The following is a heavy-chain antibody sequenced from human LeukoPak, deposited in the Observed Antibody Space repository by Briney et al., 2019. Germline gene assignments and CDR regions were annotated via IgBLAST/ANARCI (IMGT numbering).Heavy chain of an antibody. CDR3: AGDGFADWLDP. V-gene: IGHV3-21*06. CDR1: GFSFSSYG. D-gene: IGHD3-16*01. CDR2: ITSSSSYI. Sequence: PGGSLRLSCSASGFSFSSYGINWVRQAPGKGLEWVSSITSSSSYIYYADSVKGRFTISRDNANNSVYLQMNSLRAEDTAVYYCAGDGFADWLDPWGQGTLVTVSS. J-gene: IGHJ5*02.